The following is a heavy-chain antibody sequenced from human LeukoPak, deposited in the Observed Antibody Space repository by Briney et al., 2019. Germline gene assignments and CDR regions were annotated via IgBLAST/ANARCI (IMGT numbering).Heavy chain of an antibody. CDR1: GITLSNYG. CDR3: ARVGDYYYGMDV. Sequence: TGGSLRLSCAVSGITLSNYGMSWVRQAPGKGLEWVAGISDRGSRTNYADSVKGRFTISRHNSKNTLYLQMNSLRAEDTAVYYCARVGDYYYGMDVWGQGTTVTVSS. J-gene: IGHJ6*02. CDR2: ISDRGSRT. V-gene: IGHV3-23*01.